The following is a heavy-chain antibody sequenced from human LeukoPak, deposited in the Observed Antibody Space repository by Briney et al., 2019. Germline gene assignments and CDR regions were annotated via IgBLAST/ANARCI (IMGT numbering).Heavy chain of an antibody. V-gene: IGHV3-30*12. CDR2: ISYDGSNK. Sequence: GGSLRLSCAASGFTFSSYGMHWVRQAPGKGLEWVAVISYDGSNKYYADSVKGRFTISRDNAKNSLYLQMNSLRAEDTAVYYCARELLGEGFDYWGQGTLVTVSS. CDR3: ARELLGEGFDY. D-gene: IGHD2/OR15-2a*01. CDR1: GFTFSSYG. J-gene: IGHJ4*02.